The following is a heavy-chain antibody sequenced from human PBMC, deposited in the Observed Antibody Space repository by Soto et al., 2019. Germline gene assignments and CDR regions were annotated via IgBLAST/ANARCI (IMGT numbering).Heavy chain of an antibody. V-gene: IGHV3-21*01. CDR2: ISSSGDDI. CDR1: GFTFSSDS. Sequence: PGGSLRLSCAVSGFTFSSDSMNWVRQAPGKGLEWVSSISSSGDDIHYADSVKGRFTISRDNANKLLYLQMNSLRAEDTAVYYCAGAEYRYGYCFAYWGQGTLVTVSS. J-gene: IGHJ4*02. D-gene: IGHD5-18*01. CDR3: AGAEYRYGYCFAY.